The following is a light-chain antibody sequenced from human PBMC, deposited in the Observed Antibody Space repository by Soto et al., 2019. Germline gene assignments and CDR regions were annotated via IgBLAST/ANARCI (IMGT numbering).Light chain of an antibody. V-gene: IGKV3-20*01. CDR3: QQYGSSPRRT. CDR1: RSVTSNF. Sequence: NEVTQSPGTLSLSPGERATLSCRASRSVTSNFVAWYQQKPGQAPRLLVYGASTRAIDIPERFSGSGSGTDFILTINRLETEDCAVYVCQQYGSSPRRTFGQGTKVEIK. J-gene: IGKJ2*01. CDR2: GAS.